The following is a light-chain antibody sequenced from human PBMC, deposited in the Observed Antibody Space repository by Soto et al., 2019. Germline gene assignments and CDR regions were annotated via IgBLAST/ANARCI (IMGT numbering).Light chain of an antibody. J-gene: IGKJ1*01. CDR2: DAS. Sequence: EIQMTQSPSTLSAYVGDRVTITCRASQSISSWLAWYQQKPGKAPKLLIYDASSLESGVPSRFSGSGSGTEFTLTISSLQPDDFATYYCQQYNSYSWTFGQGTKVDIK. CDR3: QQYNSYSWT. CDR1: QSISSW. V-gene: IGKV1-5*01.